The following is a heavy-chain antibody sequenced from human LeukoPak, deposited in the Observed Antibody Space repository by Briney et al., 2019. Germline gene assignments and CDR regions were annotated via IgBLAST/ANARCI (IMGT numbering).Heavy chain of an antibody. V-gene: IGHV3-30*02. J-gene: IGHJ4*02. CDR3: ARLGNYADFDY. D-gene: IGHD4-11*01. CDR1: GFTFSTYG. Sequence: GGSLRLSCAASGFTFSTYGMHWVRQAPGKGLEWVAFIRFNGDSTYYSDSVKGRFTISRDNSQNTLYLQMNSLRAEDTAVYYCARLGNYADFDYWGQGTLVTVSS. CDR2: IRFNGDST.